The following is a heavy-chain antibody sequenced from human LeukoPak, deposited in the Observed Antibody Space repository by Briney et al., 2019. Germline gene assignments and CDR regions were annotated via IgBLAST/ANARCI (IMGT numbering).Heavy chain of an antibody. J-gene: IGHJ3*02. D-gene: IGHD5-12*01. CDR3: ASNEAGGYSGLDQRFYDAFDI. Sequence: ASVKVSCKASGGTFSSYAISWVRQAPGQGLEWMGGIIPIFGTANYAQKFQGRVTITTDESTSTAYMELSSLRSEDTAVYYCASNEAGGYSGLDQRFYDAFDIWGQGTMVTVSS. CDR2: IIPIFGTA. V-gene: IGHV1-69*05. CDR1: GGTFSSYA.